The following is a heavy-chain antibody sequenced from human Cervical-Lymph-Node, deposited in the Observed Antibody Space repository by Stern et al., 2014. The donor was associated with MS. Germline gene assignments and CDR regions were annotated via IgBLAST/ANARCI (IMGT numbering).Heavy chain of an antibody. Sequence: QVQLVESGAEVKKPGSSVKVSCKASGGTISNYIIGWARRAPGQGLEWMGGIIPMFGIANYAEKFQDRVTITADESTSTAYMDLSSLRSEDTAVYYCARATSDYIWGTYRFLDSWGQGTLVIVSS. J-gene: IGHJ4*02. CDR3: ARATSDYIWGTYRFLDS. CDR2: IIPMFGIA. CDR1: GGTISNYI. D-gene: IGHD3-16*02. V-gene: IGHV1-69*01.